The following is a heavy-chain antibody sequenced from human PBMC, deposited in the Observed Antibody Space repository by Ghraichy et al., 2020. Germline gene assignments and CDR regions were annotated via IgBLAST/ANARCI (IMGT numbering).Heavy chain of an antibody. D-gene: IGHD3-22*01. Sequence: LSLTCAASGFSFSDYVMNWVRQAPGKGLEWVSYISGSSTTIFYADSVKGRFTISRDNAKKSLYLQMNSLRDEDTAVYYCVRDDYYGYEYWGQGTLVTVSS. CDR1: GFSFSDYV. CDR3: VRDDYYGYEY. V-gene: IGHV3-48*02. CDR2: ISGSSTTI. J-gene: IGHJ4*02.